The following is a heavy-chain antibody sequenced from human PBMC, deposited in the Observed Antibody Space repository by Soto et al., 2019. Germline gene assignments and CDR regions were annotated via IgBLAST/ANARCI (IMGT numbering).Heavy chain of an antibody. V-gene: IGHV3-48*01. CDR2: ISSSTSTT. D-gene: IGHD4-17*01. CDR1: GFTFSSYS. CDR3: ARDAYGDYLFDY. Sequence: EVQLVESGGGLVQPGGSPRLSCAASGFTFSSYSMNWVRQAPGKGLEWISYISSSTSTTYHADSVKGRFTISRDNVNNSLYLQMNSLRAEDTAVYYCARDAYGDYLFDYWGQGTLVTVSS. J-gene: IGHJ4*02.